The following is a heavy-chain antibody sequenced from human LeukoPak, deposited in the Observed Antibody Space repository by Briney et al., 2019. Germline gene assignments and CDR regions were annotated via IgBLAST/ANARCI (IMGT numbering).Heavy chain of an antibody. CDR1: GFTVRSNY. J-gene: IGHJ4*02. V-gene: IGHV3-53*01. CDR3: ARGTIYGPRGEDF. D-gene: IGHD3-10*01. CDR2: IYSGGTT. Sequence: PGGSLRLSCAASGFTVRSNYMSCVRQAPGKGREWVSVIYSGGTTYYADSVKGRLTISRENSKTTLYLQMNSLRAEDTAVYYCARGTIYGPRGEDFWGQGTLVTVSS.